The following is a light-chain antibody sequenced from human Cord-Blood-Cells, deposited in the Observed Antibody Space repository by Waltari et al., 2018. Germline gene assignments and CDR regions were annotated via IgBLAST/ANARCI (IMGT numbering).Light chain of an antibody. J-gene: IGKJ2*01. CDR3: QQRSNWQT. V-gene: IGKV3-11*01. CDR1: QSVSRY. Sequence: DIVLTQPPATLSLSRGERATLSCRASQSVSRYLAWYQQKPGQAPRLLIYDASNRATGIPARFSGSGSGTDFTLTISSLEPEDFAVYYCQQRSNWQTFGQGTKLEIK. CDR2: DAS.